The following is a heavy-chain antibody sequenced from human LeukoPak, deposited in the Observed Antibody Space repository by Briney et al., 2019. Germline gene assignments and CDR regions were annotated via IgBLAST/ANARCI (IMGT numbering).Heavy chain of an antibody. CDR1: GGSISSNY. CDR3: ARGGNLIVGATTFDY. Sequence: SETLSLTCTVSGGSISSNYWSWIRQPPGKGLEWIGYIYHSGSTYYNPSLKSRVTISVDRSKNQFSLKLSSVTAADTAVYYCARGGNLIVGATTFDYWGQGTLVTVSS. V-gene: IGHV4-59*12. CDR2: IYHSGST. D-gene: IGHD1-26*01. J-gene: IGHJ4*02.